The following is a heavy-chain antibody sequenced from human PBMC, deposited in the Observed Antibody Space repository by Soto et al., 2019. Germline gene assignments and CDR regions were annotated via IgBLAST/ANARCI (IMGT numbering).Heavy chain of an antibody. CDR2: ISTFNNKT. CDR3: ARDTSFRNNVPGD. Sequence: QVQLVQSGGEVKKPGASVKVSCKASGYVFLNFGISWVRQAPGKGLEWMGWISTFNNKTNYGQQFHHRITMTTETSANTAYLELRSLRSDDTAVYYCARDTSFRNNVPGDWGQGTLVTVSS. V-gene: IGHV1-18*01. CDR1: GYVFLNFG. J-gene: IGHJ1*01. D-gene: IGHD7-27*01.